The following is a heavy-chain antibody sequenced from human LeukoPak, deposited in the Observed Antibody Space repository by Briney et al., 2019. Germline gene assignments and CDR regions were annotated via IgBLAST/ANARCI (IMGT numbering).Heavy chain of an antibody. J-gene: IGHJ4*02. Sequence: GGSLRLSCAASGFTFSSYAMSWVRQAPGKGLEWVSAISGNGGSTYYADSVKGRFTISRDNSKNTLYLQMNSLRAEDTAVYYCAKDGLDIVATPFDYWGQGTLVTVSS. CDR2: ISGNGGST. CDR1: GFTFSSYA. V-gene: IGHV3-23*01. CDR3: AKDGLDIVATPFDY. D-gene: IGHD5-12*01.